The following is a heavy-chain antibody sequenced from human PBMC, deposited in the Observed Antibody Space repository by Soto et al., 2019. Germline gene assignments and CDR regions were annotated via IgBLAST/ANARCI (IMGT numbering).Heavy chain of an antibody. V-gene: IGHV5-51*01. J-gene: IGHJ4*02. CDR3: ARPLHFRSSSPLY. CDR2: IYPGESDT. D-gene: IGHD6-6*01. Sequence: CKGSGYSFTSYWIGWVRQMPGKGLEWMGIIYPGESDTRYSPSFQGQVTISADKSISTAYLQWSSLKASDTAMYYCARPLHFRSSSPLYWGQGTLVTVS. CDR1: GYSFTSYW.